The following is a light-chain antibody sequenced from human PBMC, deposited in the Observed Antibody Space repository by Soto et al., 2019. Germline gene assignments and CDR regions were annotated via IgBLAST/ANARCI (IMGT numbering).Light chain of an antibody. CDR2: GAS. CDR3: QQYDTSPPIT. Sequence: EMVLTQSPGTLSLSTGERATLSCRTSESVSDSQLAWYQQKPGQAPRLLIYGASSRATGIPDRFSGIGSGAVFTLTIAGLEPEDFAVYYCQQYDTSPPITFGQGTRL. CDR1: ESVSDSQ. V-gene: IGKV3-20*01. J-gene: IGKJ5*01.